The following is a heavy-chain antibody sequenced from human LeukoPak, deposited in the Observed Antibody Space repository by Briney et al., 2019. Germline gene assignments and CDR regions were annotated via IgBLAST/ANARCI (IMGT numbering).Heavy chain of an antibody. CDR1: GFTFSDYG. V-gene: IGHV3-74*01. CDR2: INSDGRST. Sequence: GRSLRLSCAASGFTFSDYGMHWVRQAPGKGLEWVSGINSDGRSTNYADLVKGRFTISRDNAKNTLYLQMNSLRAEDTAVYYCARPWDYWGQGTLVTVSS. J-gene: IGHJ4*02. CDR3: ARPWDY.